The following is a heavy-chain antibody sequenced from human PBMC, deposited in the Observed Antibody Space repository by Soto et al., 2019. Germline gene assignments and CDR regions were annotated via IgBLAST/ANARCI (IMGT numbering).Heavy chain of an antibody. Sequence: EVQLVESGGDLVQPGGSLRLSCVASGFTFSPYWMSWVRQAPGRGLQWVATINNDGSEKYYADSVKGRFTISRDNARDSLYLQLTSLRAEDTAIYYCARGSNQDYWGQVTLVAVSS. J-gene: IGHJ4*02. D-gene: IGHD2-8*01. CDR1: GFTFSPYW. CDR3: ARGSNQDY. CDR2: INNDGSEK. V-gene: IGHV3-7*03.